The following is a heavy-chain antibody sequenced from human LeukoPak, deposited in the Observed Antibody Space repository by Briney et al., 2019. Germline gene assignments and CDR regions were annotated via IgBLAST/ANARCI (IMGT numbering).Heavy chain of an antibody. Sequence: PGGSLKLSCAASGFTFSSYAMSWVRQAPGKGLEWVSAIRVGGETHYADSVKGRFTISRDNSENTLYLQMNSLRAEDTAVYYCATEYGSGRTGGFYYYGMDVWGQGTTVSVSS. J-gene: IGHJ6*02. CDR3: ATEYGSGRTGGFYYYGMDV. V-gene: IGHV3-23*01. CDR1: GFTFSSYA. CDR2: IRVGGET. D-gene: IGHD3-10*01.